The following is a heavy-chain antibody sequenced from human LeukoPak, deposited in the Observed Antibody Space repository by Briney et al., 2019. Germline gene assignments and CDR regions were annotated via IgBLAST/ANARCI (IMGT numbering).Heavy chain of an antibody. D-gene: IGHD4-17*01. Sequence: SETLSLTYTVSGGSISRYYWSWIRQPPGKGLEWIGYIYYSGSTNYNPSLKSRVTISVDTSKNQFSLKLSTVTAADTAVYYCARLRYTVTTGDWFDPWGQGTLVTVSS. J-gene: IGHJ5*02. CDR3: ARLRYTVTTGDWFDP. CDR2: IYYSGST. V-gene: IGHV4-59*08. CDR1: GGSISRYY.